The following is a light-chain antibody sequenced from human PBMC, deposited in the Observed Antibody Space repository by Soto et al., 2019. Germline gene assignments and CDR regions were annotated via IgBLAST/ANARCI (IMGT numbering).Light chain of an antibody. CDR3: QQYNSWPPIT. CDR1: ESVSSN. Sequence: EVVITQSPATLSVSPGERLTLSCRASESVSSNLAWYQQRPGQAPRLVIFGASTRANGIPARFSGGGSGTEFTLTISSLQSEDFAVHYCQQYNSWPPITFGQGTRLEIK. J-gene: IGKJ5*01. V-gene: IGKV3-15*01. CDR2: GAS.